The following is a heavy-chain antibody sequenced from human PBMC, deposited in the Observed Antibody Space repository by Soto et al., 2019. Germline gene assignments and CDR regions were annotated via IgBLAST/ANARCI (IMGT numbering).Heavy chain of an antibody. CDR2: IYYSGST. CDR1: GGSISSADYY. CDR3: AREGTATVPSDF. Sequence: QVQLQESGPGLVKPSQTLSLTCTVSGGSISSADYYWSWIRQPPGKGLEWIGYIYYSGSTYYNPSLKSRVTIPLDTSKNQFSLKLSSVTAADTAVYYCAREGTATVPSDFWGQGTLVTVSS. J-gene: IGHJ4*02. D-gene: IGHD5-18*01. V-gene: IGHV4-30-4*01.